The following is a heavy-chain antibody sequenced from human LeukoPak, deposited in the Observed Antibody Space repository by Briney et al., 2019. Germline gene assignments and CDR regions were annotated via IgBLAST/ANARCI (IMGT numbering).Heavy chain of an antibody. CDR3: ARGRWDIAVAGTGYYYYYGMDV. J-gene: IGHJ6*02. CDR1: GFTFSSYW. CDR2: IKQDGSEK. Sequence: PGGSLRLSCAASGFTFSSYWMSWVRQAPGKGLEWVANIKQDGSEKYYVDSVKGRFTISRDNAKNSLYLQMNSLRAEDTAVYYCARGRWDIAVAGTGYYYYYGMDVWGQGTTVTVSS. D-gene: IGHD6-19*01. V-gene: IGHV3-7*03.